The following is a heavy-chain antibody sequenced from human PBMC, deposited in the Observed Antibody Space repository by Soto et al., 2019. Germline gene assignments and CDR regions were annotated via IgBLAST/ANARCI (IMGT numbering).Heavy chain of an antibody. CDR1: GFTFDDYA. J-gene: IGHJ3*02. Sequence: VQLVESGGGLVQPGRSLRLSCVASGFTFDDYAMHWVRQAPGKGLEWVSGIRWNSATIVYADSVKGRFTISRDNAKNSLYLQINRLRAEDTALYYCAKAQGDIWGQGTMVTVSA. V-gene: IGHV3-9*01. CDR3: AKAQGDI. CDR2: IRWNSATI.